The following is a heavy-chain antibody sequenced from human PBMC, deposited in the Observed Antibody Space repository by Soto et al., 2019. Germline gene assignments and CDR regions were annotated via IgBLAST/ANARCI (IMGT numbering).Heavy chain of an antibody. CDR1: GFTFTNYA. D-gene: IGHD3-22*01. CDR3: AKGSSGSRPYYFDY. V-gene: IGHV3-30-3*01. J-gene: IGHJ4*02. Sequence: PGGSLRLSCAASGFTFTNYAMHWVRQAPGKGLEWVAVISYDGSNKYYADSVKGRFTISRDNSKNTLDLQMNSLRAEDTAVYYCAKGSSGSRPYYFDYWGQGALVTVSS. CDR2: ISYDGSNK.